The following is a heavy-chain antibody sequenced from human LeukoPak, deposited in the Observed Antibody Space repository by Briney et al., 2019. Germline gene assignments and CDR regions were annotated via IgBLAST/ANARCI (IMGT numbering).Heavy chain of an antibody. D-gene: IGHD3-22*01. J-gene: IGHJ4*02. CDR1: GYTFTGYY. CDR2: INPNSGGT. V-gene: IGHV1-2*02. CDR3: SRTYYYDSSGYYFV. Sequence: ASVKVSCKASGYTFTGYYMHWVRQAPGQGLEWMGWINPNSGGTNYAQKFQGRVTMTRDTSISTAYMELSRLRSDDTAVYYCSRTYYYDSSGYYFVWGQGTLVTVSS.